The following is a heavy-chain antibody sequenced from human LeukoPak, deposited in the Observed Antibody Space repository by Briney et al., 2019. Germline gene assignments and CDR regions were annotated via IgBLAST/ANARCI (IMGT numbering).Heavy chain of an antibody. CDR1: GFTFSSYG. J-gene: IGHJ4*02. CDR2: ISYDGSNK. V-gene: IGHV3-30*03. Sequence: SGGSLRLSCAASGFTFSSYGMHWVRQAPGKGLEWVAVISYDGSNKYYADSVKGRFTISRDNSKNTLYLQMNSLRAEDTAVYYCARDSGSYADPDYWGQGTLVTVSS. CDR3: ARDSGSYADPDY. D-gene: IGHD1-26*01.